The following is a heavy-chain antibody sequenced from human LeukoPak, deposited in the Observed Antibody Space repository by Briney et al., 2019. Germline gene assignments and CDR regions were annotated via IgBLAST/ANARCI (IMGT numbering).Heavy chain of an antibody. J-gene: IGHJ4*02. Sequence: GGSLRLSCAASGFTFDDYAIHWVRQAPGKGLEWVSGISWNSGSIGYADSVKGRFTISRDNAKNSLYLQMNSLRAEDTALYYCAKASYSSGWYQFDYWGQGTLVTVSS. CDR2: ISWNSGSI. CDR3: AKASYSSGWYQFDY. D-gene: IGHD6-19*01. V-gene: IGHV3-9*01. CDR1: GFTFDDYA.